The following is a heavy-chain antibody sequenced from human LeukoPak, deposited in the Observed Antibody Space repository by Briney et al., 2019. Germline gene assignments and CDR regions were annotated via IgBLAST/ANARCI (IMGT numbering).Heavy chain of an antibody. CDR3: AKDIRALAVAGSAGFDY. CDR2: ISWNSGSI. J-gene: IGHJ4*02. CDR1: GFTFDDYA. V-gene: IGHV3-9*01. D-gene: IGHD6-19*01. Sequence: PGRSLRLSCAASGFTFDDYAMHWVRQAPGKGLEWVSGISWNSGSIGYADSVKGRFTISRDNAKNSLYLQMNSLRAEDTALYYCAKDIRALAVAGSAGFDYWGQGTLVTVSS.